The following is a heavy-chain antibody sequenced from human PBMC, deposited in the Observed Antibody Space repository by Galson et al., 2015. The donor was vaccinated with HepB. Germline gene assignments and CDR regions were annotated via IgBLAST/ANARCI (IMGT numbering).Heavy chain of an antibody. D-gene: IGHD5-18*01. Sequence: TLSLTCTVSGASISSSLYYWVWIRRPPEKGLEWIGSIYYTGNTYYKSSLKSRVTISADMSENQFSLKVNSVTAADTAVYYCARAAGDSSTYANDYWGQGTLVTVSS. CDR2: IYYTGNT. V-gene: IGHV4-39*07. J-gene: IGHJ4*02. CDR3: ARAAGDSSTYANDY. CDR1: GASISSSLYY.